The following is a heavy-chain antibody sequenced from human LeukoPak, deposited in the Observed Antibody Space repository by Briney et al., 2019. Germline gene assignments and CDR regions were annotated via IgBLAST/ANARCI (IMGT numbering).Heavy chain of an antibody. CDR3: AKDRRAMIVPTGGFD. J-gene: IGHJ4*02. Sequence: GGSLRLSCAASGFTFSSYWMHWVRQAPGKGLEWVSGISGSATRTYYADPVKGRFTISRDKSKNTLYLHMRSLRVEDTAVYYCAKDRRAMIVPTGGFDWGQGTLVIVSS. CDR2: ISGSATRT. V-gene: IGHV3-23*01. CDR1: GFTFSSYW. D-gene: IGHD3-22*01.